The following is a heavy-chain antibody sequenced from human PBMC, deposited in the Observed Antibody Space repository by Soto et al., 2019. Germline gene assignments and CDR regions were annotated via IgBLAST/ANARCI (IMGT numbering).Heavy chain of an antibody. CDR1: GFTFDSHE. V-gene: IGHV3-23*01. Sequence: SLRLSCAASGFTFDSHEMSWVRQAPGKGLEWVSTISARGGSTYYAPSVKGRFTVSRDNSKNTLYLQMSSLRDEDTALYYCAKYCVSTSCYARHFDSWGQGTLVTVSS. CDR2: ISARGGST. J-gene: IGHJ4*02. CDR3: AKYCVSTSCYARHFDS. D-gene: IGHD2-2*01.